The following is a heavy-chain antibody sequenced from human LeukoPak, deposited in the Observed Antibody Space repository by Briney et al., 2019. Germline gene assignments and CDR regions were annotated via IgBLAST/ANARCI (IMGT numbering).Heavy chain of an antibody. J-gene: IGHJ3*02. CDR2: ISGSGGST. CDR1: GFTFSSYA. CDR3: AKCSSITMIVVALDAFDI. V-gene: IGHV3-23*01. Sequence: GGSLRLSCAASGFTFSSYAMSWVRQAPGKGLEWVSAISGSGGSTYYADSVKGRFTISRDNSKNTLYLQMNSLRAEDTAVYYCAKCSSITMIVVALDAFDIWGQGTMVTVSS. D-gene: IGHD3-22*01.